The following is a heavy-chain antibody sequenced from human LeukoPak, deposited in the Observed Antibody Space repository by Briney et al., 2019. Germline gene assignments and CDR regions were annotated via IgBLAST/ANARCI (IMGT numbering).Heavy chain of an antibody. CDR2: ISVYSGNT. CDR1: GYTFSSYG. J-gene: IGHJ4*02. D-gene: IGHD2-8*01. V-gene: IGHV1-18*01. Sequence: ASVTVSCTASGYTFSSYGISWVRQAPGQGLEWMGWISVYSGNTNYAQRLQGRVTMTTDTSTNTAYMELRSLRSDDTAVYYCARDANGVLGDYWGQGTLVTVSS. CDR3: ARDANGVLGDY.